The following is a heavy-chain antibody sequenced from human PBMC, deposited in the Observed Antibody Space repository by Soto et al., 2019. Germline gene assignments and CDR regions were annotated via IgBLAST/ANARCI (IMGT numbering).Heavy chain of an antibody. V-gene: IGHV4-59*01. J-gene: IGHJ4*02. CDR3: ARSSGSYLTVIDY. CDR1: GGSISSYY. D-gene: IGHD1-26*01. CDR2: IYYSGST. Sequence: SETLSLTCTVSGGSISSYYWSWIRQPPGKGLEWIGYIYYSGSTNYNPSLKSRVTISVDTSKNQFSLKLSSVTAADTAVYYCARSSGSYLTVIDYWGQGTLVTVSS.